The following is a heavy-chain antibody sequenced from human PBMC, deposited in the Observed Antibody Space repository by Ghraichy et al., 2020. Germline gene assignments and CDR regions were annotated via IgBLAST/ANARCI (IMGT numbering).Heavy chain of an antibody. CDR2: ISGSGGST. V-gene: IGHV3-23*01. CDR3: AKGAYYDILTGPDY. CDR1: GFTFSSYA. Sequence: GESLNISCAASGFTFSSYAMSWVRQAPGKGLEWVSAISGSGGSTYYADSVKGRFTISRDNSKNTLYLQMNSLRAEDTAVYYCAKGAYYDILTGPDYWGQGTLVTVSS. J-gene: IGHJ4*02. D-gene: IGHD3-9*01.